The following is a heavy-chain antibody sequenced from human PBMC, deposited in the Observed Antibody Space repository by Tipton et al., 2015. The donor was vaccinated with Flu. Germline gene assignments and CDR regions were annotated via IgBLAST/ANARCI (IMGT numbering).Heavy chain of an antibody. V-gene: IGHV4-61*01. D-gene: IGHD2-2*01. CDR1: GGSVSSGYYY. Sequence: TLSLTCTVSGGSVSSGYYYWSWIRQPPGKALEWIGYIYYSGTTNYNPSLKSRVTISADTSKTQLSLKLGSVTAADPAVYYCARDVAAIPAAIRDWGQGTLVTVSS. J-gene: IGHJ4*02. CDR2: IYYSGTT. CDR3: ARDVAAIPAAIRD.